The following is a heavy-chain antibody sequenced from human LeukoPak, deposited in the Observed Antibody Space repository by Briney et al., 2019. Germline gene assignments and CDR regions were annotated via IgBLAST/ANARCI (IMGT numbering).Heavy chain of an antibody. CDR3: AREMNYYDSSGYPD. CDR1: GYTFTGYY. Sequence: ASVKVSCKVSGYTFTGYYMHWVRQAPGQGLEWMGWINPNSGGTNYAQKFQGRVTMTRDTSISTAYMELRSLRSDDTAVYYCAREMNYYDSSGYPDWGQGTLVTVSS. V-gene: IGHV1-2*02. D-gene: IGHD3-22*01. J-gene: IGHJ4*02. CDR2: INPNSGGT.